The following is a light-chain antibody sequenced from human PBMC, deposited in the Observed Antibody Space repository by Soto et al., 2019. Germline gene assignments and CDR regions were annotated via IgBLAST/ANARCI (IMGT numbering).Light chain of an antibody. Sequence: EIVMTQSPDTLSLSPGQRATLSCRXSQSVRSDYFAWYQQKPGQAPRVIIFGVSTRATGVPDRFSGSGSGTDFTLTISRLEPEDFALYYCQQYGNSPLTFGGGTKVDIK. CDR1: QSVRSDY. CDR3: QQYGNSPLT. V-gene: IGKV3-20*01. J-gene: IGKJ4*01. CDR2: GVS.